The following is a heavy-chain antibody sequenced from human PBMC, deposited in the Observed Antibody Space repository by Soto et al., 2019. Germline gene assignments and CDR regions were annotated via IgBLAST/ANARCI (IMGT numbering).Heavy chain of an antibody. CDR1: GFTFTSSA. D-gene: IGHD4-17*01. V-gene: IGHV1-58*02. J-gene: IGHJ6*03. CDR2: IVVGSGNT. CDR3: AATPTVTNPDRFTYYYYYMDV. Sequence: ASVKVSCKASGFTFTSSAMQWVRQARGQRLEWIGWIVVGSGNTNYAQKFQERVTITRDMSTSTAYMELSRLRSEDTAVYYCAATPTVTNPDRFTYYYYYMDVWGKGTTVTVSS.